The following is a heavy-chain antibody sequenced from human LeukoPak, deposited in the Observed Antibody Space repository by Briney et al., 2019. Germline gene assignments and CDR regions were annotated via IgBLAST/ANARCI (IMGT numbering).Heavy chain of an antibody. CDR2: IGTAGDT. Sequence: GGSLRLSCAASGFTLSSYDMHWVRQATGKGLEWVSAIGTAGDTYYPGSVKGRFTISRENAKNSLYLQMNSLRAGDTAVYYCARLNSIGYCSSTSCYTHWYFDLWGRGTLVTVSS. CDR1: GFTLSSYD. CDR3: ARLNSIGYCSSTSCYTHWYFDL. D-gene: IGHD2-2*02. J-gene: IGHJ2*01. V-gene: IGHV3-13*01.